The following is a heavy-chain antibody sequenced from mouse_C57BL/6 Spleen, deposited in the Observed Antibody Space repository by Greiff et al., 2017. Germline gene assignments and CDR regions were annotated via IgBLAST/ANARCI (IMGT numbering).Heavy chain of an antibody. D-gene: IGHD2-3*01. CDR1: GFTFSSYG. CDR3: AGCGVTTSVGYFDV. Sequence: EVQLVESGGDLVKPGGSLKLSCAASGFTFSSYGMSWVRQTPDKRLEWVATFSSGGSYTYYPDSVKGRFTFSRDNAENTLYLQMSTLESADTAIYYCAGCGVTTSVGYFDVWGTGTTVTVSA. V-gene: IGHV5-6*01. CDR2: FSSGGSYT. J-gene: IGHJ1*03.